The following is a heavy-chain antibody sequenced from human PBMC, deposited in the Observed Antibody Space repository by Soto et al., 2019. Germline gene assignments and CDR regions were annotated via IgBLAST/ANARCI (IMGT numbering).Heavy chain of an antibody. J-gene: IGHJ4*02. V-gene: IGHV1-18*01. CDR2: ISAYNGNT. CDR1: GYTFTSYG. Sequence: ASVKVSCKASGYTFTSYGISWVRQAPGQGLEWMGWISAYNGNTNYAQKLQGRVTMTTDTSTSTAYMELRSLRSDDTAVYYCARLYCSSTSCYVPDEWGQGVLVTVSS. D-gene: IGHD2-2*01. CDR3: ARLYCSSTSCYVPDE.